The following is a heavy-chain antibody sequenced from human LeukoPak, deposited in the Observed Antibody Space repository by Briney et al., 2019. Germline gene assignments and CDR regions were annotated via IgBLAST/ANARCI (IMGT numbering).Heavy chain of an antibody. Sequence: PGGSLRLSCAASGFTFSSYAMSWVRQAPGEGMEWVSAISGSGGSTYYADSVKGRFTISRDNSKNTLYLQMNSLRAEDTAVYYCARDRNIVVLTAIHWGQGTLVTVSS. V-gene: IGHV3-23*01. CDR2: ISGSGGST. D-gene: IGHD2-21*02. CDR3: ARDRNIVVLTAIH. CDR1: GFTFSSYA. J-gene: IGHJ4*02.